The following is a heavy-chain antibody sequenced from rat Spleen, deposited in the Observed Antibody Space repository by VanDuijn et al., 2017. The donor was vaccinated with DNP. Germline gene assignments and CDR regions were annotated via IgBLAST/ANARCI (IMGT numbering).Heavy chain of an antibody. V-gene: IGHV5-29*01. J-gene: IGHJ4*01. CDR3: ARHRTIMPYYYAMDA. Sequence: EVQLVESGGGLVQPGRSLKLSCTTSEFIFTNYGMAWVRQAPTKGLVWVASISYNGGSPYYRDSVKGRFTISRDNAQSTLYLQMDSLRSEDTATYYCARHRTIMPYYYAMDAWGQGASVTVSS. CDR1: EFIFTNYG. D-gene: IGHD3-8*01. CDR2: ISYNGGSP.